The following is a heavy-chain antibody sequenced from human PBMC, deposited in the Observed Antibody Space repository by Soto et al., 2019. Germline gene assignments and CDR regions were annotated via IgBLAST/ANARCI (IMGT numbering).Heavy chain of an antibody. V-gene: IGHV4-30-4*01. D-gene: IGHD1-1*01. Sequence: SETLSLTCTVSGGSISSGDYYWSWIRQPPGKGLEWIGYIYYSGSTYYNPSLKSRVTISVDTSKNQFSLKLSSVTAADTAVYYCARDFRGELEPRNYYYYGMDVWGQGTTVTVSS. CDR2: IYYSGST. J-gene: IGHJ6*02. CDR1: GGSISSGDYY. CDR3: ARDFRGELEPRNYYYYGMDV.